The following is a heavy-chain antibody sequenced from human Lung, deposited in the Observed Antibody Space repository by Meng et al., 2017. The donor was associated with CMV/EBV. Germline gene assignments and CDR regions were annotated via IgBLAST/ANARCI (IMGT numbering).Heavy chain of an antibody. CDR2: INSDGSST. D-gene: IGHD2-15*01. Sequence: GESLKISCAASGFTFSSYWMHWVRQAPGKGLVWVSRINSDGSSTSYADSVKGRFTISRDNAKNTLYLQMNSLRAEDTAVYYCARGEDIVVENWFDPWGQGTLVTFSS. J-gene: IGHJ5*02. CDR3: ARGEDIVVENWFDP. CDR1: GFTFSSYW. V-gene: IGHV3-74*01.